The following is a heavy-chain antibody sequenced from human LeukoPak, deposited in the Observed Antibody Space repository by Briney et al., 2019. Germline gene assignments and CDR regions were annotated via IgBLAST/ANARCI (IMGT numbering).Heavy chain of an antibody. J-gene: IGHJ4*02. CDR3: ARDPGGIAVAGVFDY. CDR2: ISAYNGNT. D-gene: IGHD6-19*01. V-gene: IGHV1-18*01. CDR1: GGTFSSYA. Sequence: ASVKVSCKASGGTFSSYAISWVRQAPGQGLEGMGWISAYNGNTNYAQKLQGRVTMTTDTSTSTAYMELRSLRSDDTAVYYCARDPGGIAVAGVFDYWGQGTLVTVSS.